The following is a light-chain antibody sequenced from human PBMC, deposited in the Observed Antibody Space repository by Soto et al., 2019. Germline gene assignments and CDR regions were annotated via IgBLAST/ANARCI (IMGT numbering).Light chain of an antibody. Sequence: DIQMTQSPSTLSASVGDTVTITCRASQSISTWLAWYQQKPGKAPKLLIYKASSLQSGVPSRFSGIGSGTEFTLTISSLQPDDFAAYYSQQYNFYSRTFGQGTKVEIK. J-gene: IGKJ1*01. V-gene: IGKV1-5*03. CDR3: QQYNFYSRT. CDR2: KAS. CDR1: QSISTW.